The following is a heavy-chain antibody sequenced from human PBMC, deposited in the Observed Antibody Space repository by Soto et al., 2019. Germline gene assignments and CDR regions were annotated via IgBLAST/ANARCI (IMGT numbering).Heavy chain of an antibody. D-gene: IGHD3-9*01. Sequence: GGSLRLSCAASGFTFSRSWMTWVRQAPGKGLEWVARIKQDGSGTYYADSVKGRFSISRDNAKNSLFLQMNSLRVDDTGVYYCAMNAISLAVRGQGTTVTVSS. CDR1: GFTFSRSW. CDR2: IKQDGSGT. J-gene: IGHJ6*02. V-gene: IGHV3-7*01. CDR3: AMNAISLAV.